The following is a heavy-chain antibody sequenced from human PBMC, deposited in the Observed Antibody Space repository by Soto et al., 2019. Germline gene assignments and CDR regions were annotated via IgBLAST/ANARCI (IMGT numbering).Heavy chain of an antibody. V-gene: IGHV1-2*04. CDR1: GYPFTGYY. D-gene: IGHD6-19*01. J-gene: IGHJ3*02. Sequence: ASVKVSCKASGYPFTGYYIHWVRQAPGQGLEWMGWINPNSGGTNYAQKFQGWVTMTRDTSISTAYMELSRLRSDDTAVYYCARAFSSGWPFDIWGQGTMVTVSS. CDR3: ARAFSSGWPFDI. CDR2: INPNSGGT.